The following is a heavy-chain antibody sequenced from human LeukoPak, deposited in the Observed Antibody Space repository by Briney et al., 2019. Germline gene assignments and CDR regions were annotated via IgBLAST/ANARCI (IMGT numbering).Heavy chain of an antibody. D-gene: IGHD3-10*01. V-gene: IGHV3-23*01. CDR1: GFTFSTYA. CDR2: IGPTGRST. J-gene: IGHJ4*02. CDR3: AKDPLVRGATYDY. Sequence: GGSLRLSCAASGFTFSTYAMTWVRQAPGKGLEWVSAIGPTGRSTYYADSVRGRFTISRDNPKNTLYLQMNSLRAGDTAIYYCAKDPLVRGATYDYCGQRTLVTVSS.